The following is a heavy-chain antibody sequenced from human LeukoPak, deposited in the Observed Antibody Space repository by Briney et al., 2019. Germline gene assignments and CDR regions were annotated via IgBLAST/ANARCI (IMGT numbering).Heavy chain of an antibody. Sequence: GSLRLSCAASGFTFSNYAMSWVRQAPGKGLERVSGISGSDGTTYYADSVKGRFTISRDNSKNTLYLQMNGLRAEDTAVYYCAKDSAKKYDDYWGQGTLVTVSS. CDR2: ISGSDGTT. CDR3: AKDSAKKYDDY. J-gene: IGHJ4*02. V-gene: IGHV3-23*01. CDR1: GFTFSNYA. D-gene: IGHD2/OR15-2a*01.